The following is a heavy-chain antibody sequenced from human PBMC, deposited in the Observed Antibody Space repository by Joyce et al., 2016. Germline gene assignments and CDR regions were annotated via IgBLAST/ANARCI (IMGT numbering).Heavy chain of an antibody. CDR3: AKILTATYSSGWFLDY. V-gene: IGHV3-30*18. Sequence: QVQLVESGGGVVQPGRSLRLSCAASGLTLSNYGVHWVRQAPGKGLEGVAVISYDGIYKYYADSVKGRFTISKDNSKNTVFLEMNSLRNEDTAVYYCAKILTATYSSGWFLDYWGQGTLVTVSS. J-gene: IGHJ4*02. CDR1: GLTLSNYG. D-gene: IGHD6-25*01. CDR2: ISYDGIYK.